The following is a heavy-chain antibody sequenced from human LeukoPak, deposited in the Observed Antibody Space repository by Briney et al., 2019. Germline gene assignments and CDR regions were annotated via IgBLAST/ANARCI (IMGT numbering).Heavy chain of an antibody. Sequence: SETLSLTCTVSGGSISSYYWSWIRQPPGKGLEWIGYIYYSGSTNYNPSLKSRVTISVGTSKNQFSLKLSSVTAADTAVYYCARGGDGSYPYNWFDPWGQGTLVTVSS. CDR1: GGSISSYY. CDR2: IYYSGST. V-gene: IGHV4-59*01. J-gene: IGHJ5*02. D-gene: IGHD1-26*01. CDR3: ARGGDGSYPYNWFDP.